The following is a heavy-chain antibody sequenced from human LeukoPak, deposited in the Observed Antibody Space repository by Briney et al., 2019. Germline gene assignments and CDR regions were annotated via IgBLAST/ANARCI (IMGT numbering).Heavy chain of an antibody. J-gene: IGHJ4*02. D-gene: IGHD6-6*01. CDR2: IYYSGST. CDR3: ARVETPYSSSLYYFDY. V-gene: IGHV4-31*03. CDR1: GGSISSGGYY. Sequence: PSETLSLTCTVSGGSISSGGYYWSWIRQHPGKGLEWIGYIYYSGSTYYNPSLKSRVTISADTSKNQFSLKLSSVTAADTAVYYCARVETPYSSSLYYFDYWGQGTLVTVSS.